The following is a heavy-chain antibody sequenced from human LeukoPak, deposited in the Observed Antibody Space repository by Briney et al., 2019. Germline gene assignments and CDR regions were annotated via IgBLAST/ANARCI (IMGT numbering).Heavy chain of an antibody. CDR1: GSSITSSNYY. D-gene: IGHD3-22*01. CDR2: IYYSGST. Sequence: PSETLSLTCTVSGSSITSSNYYWGWIRQPPGKGLEWIGSIYYSGSTYYNPSLKSRVTISVDTSQNQFSLKLTSVTAADTAVYYCARHSYYSDSSGLYYHFDYWGQGTLVTVSS. CDR3: ARHSYYSDSSGLYYHFDY. J-gene: IGHJ4*02. V-gene: IGHV4-39*01.